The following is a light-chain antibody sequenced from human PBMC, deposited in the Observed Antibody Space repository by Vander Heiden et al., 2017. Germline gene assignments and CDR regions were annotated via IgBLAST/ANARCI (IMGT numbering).Light chain of an antibody. CDR1: QSISSW. CDR3: QQYNSYRT. Sequence: DIQMTQSPSTLSASVGDRVTINCRASQSISSWLAWYQQKPGKAPKLLIYKASSLESGVPSRFSGSGSGTEFTLTISSLQPDDFATYYCQQYNSYRTFGQGTKVEIK. V-gene: IGKV1-5*03. J-gene: IGKJ1*01. CDR2: KAS.